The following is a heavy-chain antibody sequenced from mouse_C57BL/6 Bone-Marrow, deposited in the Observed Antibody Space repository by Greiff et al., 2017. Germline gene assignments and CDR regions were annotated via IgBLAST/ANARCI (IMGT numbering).Heavy chain of an antibody. CDR1: GYIFTEYT. Sequence: QVQLQQSGAELVKPGASVKLSCKASGYIFTEYTIHWVKQRSGKGLEWIGWFYPGSGSIKDNERFKEKATLTADKSSNTVYMELSRLTSEDSAVYFGARHERYYDYEGYFDYWGQGTTLTVSS. CDR3: ARHERYYDYEGYFDY. D-gene: IGHD2-4*01. J-gene: IGHJ2*01. V-gene: IGHV1-62-2*01. CDR2: FYPGSGSI.